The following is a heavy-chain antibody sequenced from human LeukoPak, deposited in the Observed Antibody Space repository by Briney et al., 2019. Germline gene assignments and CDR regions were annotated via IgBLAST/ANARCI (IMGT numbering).Heavy chain of an antibody. CDR1: GFTFSDYY. J-gene: IGHJ4*02. CDR2: ISSSGSTI. Sequence: PGGSLRLSCAASGFTFSDYYMSWIRQAPGKGLEWVSYISSSGSTIYYADSVKGRFTISRDNAKNSLYLQMNSLRAEDTAVYYCAVQWFGDPTPFDYWGQGTLVTVSS. CDR3: AVQWFGDPTPFDY. D-gene: IGHD3-10*01. V-gene: IGHV3-11*01.